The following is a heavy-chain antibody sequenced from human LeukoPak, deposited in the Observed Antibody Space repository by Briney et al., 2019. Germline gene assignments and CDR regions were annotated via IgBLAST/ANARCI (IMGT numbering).Heavy chain of an antibody. CDR2: ITDNCGSA. CDR3: AKGELDQASGLDV. CDR1: GLIFSNYA. V-gene: IGHV3-23*01. J-gene: IGHJ6*02. Sequence: GGSLRLSCAASGLIFSNYAMTWVRQAPGKGLEDISSITDNCGSAYYADSVKRRFTLSRHNSRDTLYLHLRSLSAQDTALYHCAKGELDQASGLDVWSQGTTVIVSS. D-gene: IGHD1-7*01.